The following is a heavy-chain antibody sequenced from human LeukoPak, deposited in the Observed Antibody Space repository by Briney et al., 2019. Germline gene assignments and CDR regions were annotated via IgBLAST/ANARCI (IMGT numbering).Heavy chain of an antibody. D-gene: IGHD2-2*01. CDR1: GYSFTSYW. J-gene: IGHJ6*03. V-gene: IGHV5-51*01. CDR2: IYPGDSDT. CDR3: ARHRPIGDCSSTSCHGYYYYYYMDV. Sequence: GESLKISCKGSGYSFTSYWIGWVRQMPGKGLEWMGIIYPGDSDTRYSPSFQGQVTISADKSISTAYLQWSSLKASDTAMYYCARHRPIGDCSSTSCHGYYYYYYMDVWGKGTTVTVSS.